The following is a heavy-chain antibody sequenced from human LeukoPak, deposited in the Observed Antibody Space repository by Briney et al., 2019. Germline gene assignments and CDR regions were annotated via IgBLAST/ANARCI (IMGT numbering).Heavy chain of an antibody. CDR1: GFTFSNAW. CDR3: TTDLRDYYGSGSYYNPYYYYYGMDV. V-gene: IGHV3-15*01. D-gene: IGHD3-10*01. CDR2: IKSKTDGGTT. J-gene: IGHJ6*04. Sequence: PGGSLRLSCAASGFTFSNAWMSWVRQAPGKGLEWVGRIKSKTDGGTTDYAAPVKGRFTISRDDSKNTLYLQMNSLKTEDTAVYYCTTDLRDYYGSGSYYNPYYYYYGMDVWGKGTTVTVSS.